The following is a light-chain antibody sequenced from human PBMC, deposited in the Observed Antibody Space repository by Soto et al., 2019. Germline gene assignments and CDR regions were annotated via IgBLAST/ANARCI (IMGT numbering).Light chain of an antibody. J-gene: IGLJ1*01. V-gene: IGLV2-8*01. Sequence: QSALTQPPSASGSPGQSVAISCTGTSSDVGGYDYVSWYQQHPGKAPKLLIYEVNKRPSEVSDRFSGSRSGNTASLTVSGLQAEDEADYYCSSYTDSSNYVFGTGTKLTVL. CDR2: EVN. CDR3: SSYTDSSNYV. CDR1: SSDVGGYDY.